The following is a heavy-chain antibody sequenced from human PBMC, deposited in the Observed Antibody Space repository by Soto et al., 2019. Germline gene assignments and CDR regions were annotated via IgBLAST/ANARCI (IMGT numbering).Heavy chain of an antibody. CDR2: ISGSGGST. CDR1: GFTFSSYA. J-gene: IGHJ6*03. V-gene: IGHV3-23*01. CDR3: AKGGAKVIRSCCYYMDV. D-gene: IGHD3-10*01. Sequence: GGSLRLSCAASGFTFSSYAMSWVRQAPGKGLEWVSAISGSGGSTYYADSVKGRFTISRDNSNNTLYLQMNSLRAEDTAVYYCAKGGAKVIRSCCYYMDVWGKGTTVTVSS.